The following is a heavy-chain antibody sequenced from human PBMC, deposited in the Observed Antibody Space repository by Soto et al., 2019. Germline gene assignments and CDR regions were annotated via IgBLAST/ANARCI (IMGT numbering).Heavy chain of an antibody. CDR2: IIPIFGTA. Sequence: SVKVSCKDSGGTFSSYAIRWVRQAPGQGLEWMGGIIPIFGTANYAQKFQGRVTITADESTSTAYMELSSLRSEDTAVYYYARELYGSGRNDYWGQGTLVTVSS. J-gene: IGHJ4*02. CDR1: GGTFSSYA. CDR3: ARELYGSGRNDY. V-gene: IGHV1-69*13. D-gene: IGHD3-10*01.